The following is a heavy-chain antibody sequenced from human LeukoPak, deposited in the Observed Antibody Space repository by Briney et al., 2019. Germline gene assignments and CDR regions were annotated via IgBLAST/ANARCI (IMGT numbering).Heavy chain of an antibody. CDR2: ISGSGGST. D-gene: IGHD3-10*01. V-gene: IGHV3-23*01. CDR1: GFTFSSYA. CDR3: VKGSGSYYASRFDY. Sequence: GGSLRLSRAASGFTFSSYAMSWVRQAPGKGLEWVSAISGSGGSTYYADSVKGRFTISRDNSKNTLYLQMNSLRAEDTAVYYCVKGSGSYYASRFDYWGQGTLVTVSS. J-gene: IGHJ4*02.